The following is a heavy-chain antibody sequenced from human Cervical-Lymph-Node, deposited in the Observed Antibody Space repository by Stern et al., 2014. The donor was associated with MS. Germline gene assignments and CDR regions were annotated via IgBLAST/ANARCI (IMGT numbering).Heavy chain of an antibody. V-gene: IGHV1-18*01. CDR3: ARGDFGVVTNNWFDS. CDR2: INCYNDKT. D-gene: IGHD3-3*01. Sequence: QVQLVQSGAEVKKPGASVKVSCKASGYIFGDYGINWVRQARGQGLEWMGWINCYNDKTHYAQNFQGRVTMTTDASTTTAYMELRGLRSDDTAVYYCARGDFGVVTNNWFDSWGQGTLVTVSS. CDR1: GYIFGDYG. J-gene: IGHJ5*01.